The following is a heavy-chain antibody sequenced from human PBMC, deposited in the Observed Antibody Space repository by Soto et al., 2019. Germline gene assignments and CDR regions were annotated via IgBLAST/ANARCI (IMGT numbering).Heavy chain of an antibody. CDR2: IYYSGST. D-gene: IGHD2-15*01. CDR3: ARAGYCSGGSCYSIGYYYYGMDV. CDR1: GGSISSYY. J-gene: IGHJ6*02. V-gene: IGHV4-59*01. Sequence: SETLSLTCTVSGGSISSYYWSWIRQPPGKGLEWIGYIYYSGSTNYNPSLKSRVTISVDTSKNQFSLKLSSVTAADTAVYYCARAGYCSGGSCYSIGYYYYGMDVWGQGTTVTVSS.